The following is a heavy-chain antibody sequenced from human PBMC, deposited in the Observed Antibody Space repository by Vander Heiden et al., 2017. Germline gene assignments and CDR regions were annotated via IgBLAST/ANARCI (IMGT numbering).Heavy chain of an antibody. J-gene: IGHJ5*02. Sequence: QLQLQESGPGLVKPSETLSLTCTVSGGSISSSGYYWDWLRQPPGKGLEWIGSIYYSGSTYYNPSRKSRVTISVDTSKNQFSLRLSSVTAADTAVYYCARYYYDSSGYSNWFDPWGQGTLVTDSS. V-gene: IGHV4-39*01. D-gene: IGHD3-22*01. CDR2: IYYSGST. CDR3: ARYYYDSSGYSNWFDP. CDR1: GGSISSSGYY.